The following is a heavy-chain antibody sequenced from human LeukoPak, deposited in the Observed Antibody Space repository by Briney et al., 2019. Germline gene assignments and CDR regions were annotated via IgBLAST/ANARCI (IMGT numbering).Heavy chain of an antibody. D-gene: IGHD4-17*01. Sequence: PSETLSLTCTVSGGSISTYYWNRIRQPPGKGLEWIGYIYYSGSTNYNPSLKSRVTISVDTSKNQFSLKLSSVTAADTAVYYCARDFFGDFHFDYWGQGTLVTVSS. J-gene: IGHJ4*02. V-gene: IGHV4-59*01. CDR3: ARDFFGDFHFDY. CDR1: GGSISTYY. CDR2: IYYSGST.